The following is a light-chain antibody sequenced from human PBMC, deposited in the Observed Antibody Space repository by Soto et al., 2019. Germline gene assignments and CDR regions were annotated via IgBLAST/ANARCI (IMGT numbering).Light chain of an antibody. Sequence: DIVLTQSPATLSLSPGERATLSCRASQSVSNYLAWYQQKHGQATRLLIYDASNRATGIPARFSGSGSGTDFTLTISSLEPEDFAVYYCQQRSNWPPRITFGGGTKVEIK. V-gene: IGKV3-11*01. CDR3: QQRSNWPPRIT. CDR1: QSVSNY. CDR2: DAS. J-gene: IGKJ4*01.